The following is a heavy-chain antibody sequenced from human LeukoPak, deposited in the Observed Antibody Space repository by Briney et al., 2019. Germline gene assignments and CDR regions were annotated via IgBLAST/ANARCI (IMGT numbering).Heavy chain of an antibody. V-gene: IGHV3-7*01. CDR1: GFTFSSYW. D-gene: IGHD6-6*01. J-gene: IGHJ4*02. CDR3: ARDPYSSSSFSDY. CDR2: IKKDGSEK. Sequence: GSLRLSCAASGFTFSSYWMSWVRQAPGKGLEWVANIKKDGSEKYYVDSVKGRFTISRDNAKTSLYLQMNSLRAEDTAVYYCARDPYSSSSFSDYWGQGTLVTVSS.